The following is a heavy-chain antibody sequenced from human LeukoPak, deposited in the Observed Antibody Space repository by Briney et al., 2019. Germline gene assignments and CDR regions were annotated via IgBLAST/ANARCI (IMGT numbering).Heavy chain of an antibody. Sequence: ASVRVSCKASGYTFTTYDINWVRQATGQGLEWMGWMNPYSGNTGYAQKFQGRVTMTRNTSISTAYMELSSLRSEDTAMYYCARGNGNAKNWGQGTLVTVSS. V-gene: IGHV1-8*01. CDR3: ARGNGNAKN. D-gene: IGHD2-8*01. CDR2: MNPYSGNT. J-gene: IGHJ4*02. CDR1: GYTFTTYD.